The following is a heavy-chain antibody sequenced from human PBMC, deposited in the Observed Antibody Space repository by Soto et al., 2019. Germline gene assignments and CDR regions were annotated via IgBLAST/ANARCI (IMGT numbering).Heavy chain of an antibody. CDR3: AKDAVSYNGKWDWFDS. CDR2: ICGSKTDG. D-gene: IGHD1-26*01. Sequence: DVQLLQSGGGLVQPGGSLTLSCAASRCIFSDYAINWFRQAPWKGRAWVSSICGSKTDGSYADSVKGRFIISRDNSKKTMYLQMNSLRDDDTAEYYCAKDAVSYNGKWDWFDSWGQGTLVTVSS. CDR1: RCIFSDYA. J-gene: IGHJ5*01. V-gene: IGHV3-23*01.